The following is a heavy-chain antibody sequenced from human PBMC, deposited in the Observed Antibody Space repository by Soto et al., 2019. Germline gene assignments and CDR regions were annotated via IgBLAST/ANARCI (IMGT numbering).Heavy chain of an antibody. Sequence: QVQLVQSGAEVKKPGASVKVSCKASGYTFTSYGISWVRQAPGQGLEWMGWISAYNGNTNYAQKLQGRVTMTTDTSTRTACMELRSLRSDDTAVYYCARGPGGNLQFGVVSYYYGMDVWGQGTTVTVSS. V-gene: IGHV1-18*01. J-gene: IGHJ6*02. CDR3: ARGPGGNLQFGVVSYYYGMDV. CDR1: GYTFTSYG. D-gene: IGHD3-3*01. CDR2: ISAYNGNT.